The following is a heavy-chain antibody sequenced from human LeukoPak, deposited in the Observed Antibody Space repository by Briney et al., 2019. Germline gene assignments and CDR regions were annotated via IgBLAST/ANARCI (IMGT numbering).Heavy chain of an antibody. CDR2: ISSSSSYI. V-gene: IGHV3-21*01. Sequence: PGGSLRLSCAASGFTFSSYSMNWVRQAPGKGLEWVSSISSSSSYIYYADSVKGRFTISRDNAKNSLCLQMNSLRAEDTAVYYCARVGDSSGYYYEGRAFDIWGQGTMVTVSS. CDR1: GFTFSSYS. CDR3: ARVGDSSGYYYEGRAFDI. D-gene: IGHD3-22*01. J-gene: IGHJ3*02.